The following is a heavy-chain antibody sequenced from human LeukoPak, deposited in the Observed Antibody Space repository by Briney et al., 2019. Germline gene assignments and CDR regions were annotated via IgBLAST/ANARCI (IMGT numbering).Heavy chain of an antibody. CDR2: IYYSGST. Sequence: PSETLSLTCTVSGGSISSSSYYWGWIRQPPGKGLEWIGSIYYSGSTYYNPSLKSRVTISVDTSKNQFSLKLSSVTAADTAVYYCARLEAYITMVRGVSMYAFDIWGQGTMVTVSS. V-gene: IGHV4-39*01. D-gene: IGHD3-10*01. CDR1: GGSISSSSYY. J-gene: IGHJ3*02. CDR3: ARLEAYITMVRGVSMYAFDI.